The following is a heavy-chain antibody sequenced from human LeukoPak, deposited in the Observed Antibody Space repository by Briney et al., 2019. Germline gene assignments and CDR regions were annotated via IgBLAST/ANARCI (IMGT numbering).Heavy chain of an antibody. CDR2: INHSGST. J-gene: IGHJ6*03. V-gene: IGHV4-34*01. CDR1: GGSISGYY. Sequence: SETLSLTCTVSGGSISGYYWSWIRQPPGKGLEWIGEINHSGSTNYNPSLKSRVTISVDTSKNQFSLKLSSVTAADTAVYYCARLRYYDSSGYYYYYYYYMDVWGKGTTVTVSS. D-gene: IGHD3-22*01. CDR3: ARLRYYDSSGYYYYYYYYMDV.